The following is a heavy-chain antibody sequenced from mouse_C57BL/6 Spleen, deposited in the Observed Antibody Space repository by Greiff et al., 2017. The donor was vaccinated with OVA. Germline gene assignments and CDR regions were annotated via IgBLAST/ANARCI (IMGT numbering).Heavy chain of an antibody. J-gene: IGHJ4*01. CDR2: IYPRSGNT. Sequence: VQLQQSGAELARPGASVKLSCKASGYTFTSYGISWVKQRTGQGLEWIGEIYPRSGNTYYNEKFKGKATLTADKSSSTAYMELRSLTSEDSAVYFCARASSNCVPEGAMDYWGQGTSVTVSS. CDR1: GYTFTSYG. V-gene: IGHV1-81*01. D-gene: IGHD2-5*01. CDR3: ARASSNCVPEGAMDY.